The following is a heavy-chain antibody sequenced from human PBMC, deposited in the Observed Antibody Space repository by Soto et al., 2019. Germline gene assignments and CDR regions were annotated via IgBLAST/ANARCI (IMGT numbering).Heavy chain of an antibody. CDR3: AGGLVRYFDWFPRIDRAFDY. J-gene: IGHJ4*02. CDR1: GFTFSDYY. Sequence: PGGSLRLSCAASGFTFSDYYMSWIRQAPGKGLEWVSYISSSGSTIYYADSVKGRFTISRDNAKNSLYLQMNSLRAEDTAVYYCAGGLVRYFDWFPRIDRAFDYWGQGTLVTSPQ. V-gene: IGHV3-11*01. D-gene: IGHD3-9*01. CDR2: ISSSGSTI.